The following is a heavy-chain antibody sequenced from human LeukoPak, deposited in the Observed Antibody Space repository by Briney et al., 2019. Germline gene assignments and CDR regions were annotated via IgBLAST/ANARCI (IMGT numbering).Heavy chain of an antibody. J-gene: IGHJ4*02. CDR2: MYPGDSDT. CDR3: ARIIAVAGTKWFDY. D-gene: IGHD6-19*01. CDR1: GYSFTSYW. V-gene: IGHV5-51*01. Sequence: GESLKISFKRSGYSFTSYWIGWLRKMPGKDLEWMGIMYPGDSDTRYSPSFQAHITISAAKSISTVYLQWSSLKASDTAMYYCARIIAVAGTKWFDYWGQGTLVTVSS.